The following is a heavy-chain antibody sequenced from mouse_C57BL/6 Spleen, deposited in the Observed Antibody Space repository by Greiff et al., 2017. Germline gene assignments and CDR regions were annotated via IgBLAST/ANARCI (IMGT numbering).Heavy chain of an antibody. V-gene: IGHV1-26*01. J-gene: IGHJ4*01. CDR1: GYTFTDYY. Sequence: EVQLQQSGPELVKPGASVKISCKASGYTFTDYYMNWVKQSHGKSLEWIGDINPNNGGTSYNQKFKGKATLTVDKSSSTAYMELRSLTSEDSAVYYCARGISDRDAMDYWGQGTSVTVSS. CDR2: INPNNGGT. D-gene: IGHD1-2*01. CDR3: ARGISDRDAMDY.